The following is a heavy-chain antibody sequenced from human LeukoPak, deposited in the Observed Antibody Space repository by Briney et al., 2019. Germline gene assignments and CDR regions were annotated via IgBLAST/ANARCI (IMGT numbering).Heavy chain of an antibody. CDR3: ARTYDILTGSYYYYGMDV. CDR2: IIPISGTA. Sequence: SVKVSCKASGGTFSSYAISWVRQAPGQGLEWMGGIIPISGTANYAQKFQGRVTITADESTSTAYMELSSLRSEDTAVYYCARTYDILTGSYYYYGMDVWGQGTTVTVSS. V-gene: IGHV1-69*13. J-gene: IGHJ6*02. D-gene: IGHD3-9*01. CDR1: GGTFSSYA.